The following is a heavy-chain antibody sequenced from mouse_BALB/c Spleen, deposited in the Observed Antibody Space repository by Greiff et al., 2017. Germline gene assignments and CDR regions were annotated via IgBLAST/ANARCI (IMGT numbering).Heavy chain of an antibody. D-gene: IGHD2-2*01. CDR2: ISSGGSYT. CDR1: GFTFSDYY. J-gene: IGHJ4*01. V-gene: IGHV5-4*02. Sequence: EVKLMESGGGLVKPGGSLKLSCAASGFTFSDYYMYWVRQTPEKRLEWVATISSGGSYTYYPDSVKGRFTISRDNAKNTLYLQMSSLKSEDTAMYYCTRDYYGYDDAMDYWGQGTSVTVSS. CDR3: TRDYYGYDDAMDY.